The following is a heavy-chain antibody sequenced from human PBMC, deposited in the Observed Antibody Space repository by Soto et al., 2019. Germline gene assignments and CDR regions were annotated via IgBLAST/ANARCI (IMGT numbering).Heavy chain of an antibody. CDR1: GYTFTGYY. CDR3: ARGGVTYYYDSSGYSIDY. J-gene: IGHJ4*02. D-gene: IGHD3-22*01. V-gene: IGHV1-2*04. Sequence: ASVKVSCKASGYTFTGYYMRWVRQAPGQGLEWMGWINPNSGGTNYAQKFQGWVTMTRDTSISTAYMELSRLRSDDTAVYYCARGGVTYYYDSSGYSIDYWGQGTLVTVSS. CDR2: INPNSGGT.